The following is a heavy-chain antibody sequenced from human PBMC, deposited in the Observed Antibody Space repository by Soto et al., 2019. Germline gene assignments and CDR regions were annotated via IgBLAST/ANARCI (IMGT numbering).Heavy chain of an antibody. D-gene: IGHD3-10*01. Sequence: HPGGSLRLSCRGSGFIFNNYAMSWVRQAPGKGLEWVSGIGGTGTDTHYADPVRGRFTISRDDYTMYLQMTRLRVEATAVYYCVKDAVPYNGEWAWFAPGGHGTLVTVSS. CDR3: VKDAVPYNGEWAWFAP. CDR1: GFIFNNYA. J-gene: IGHJ5*02. CDR2: IGGTGTDT. V-gene: IGHV3-23*01.